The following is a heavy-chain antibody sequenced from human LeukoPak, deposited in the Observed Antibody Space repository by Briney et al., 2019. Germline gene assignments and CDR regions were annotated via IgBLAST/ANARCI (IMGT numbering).Heavy chain of an antibody. CDR3: ARHYYSSGWYFDY. CDR2: INHSGST. CDR1: GGSFSGYY. Sequence: SETLSLTCAFYGGSFSGYYWSWIRQPPGKGLEWIGEINHSGSTNYNPSLQSRLTISVDTSKNQFSLKLSSVTAADTAVYYCARHYYSSGWYFDYWGQGTLVTVSS. J-gene: IGHJ4*02. D-gene: IGHD6-19*01. V-gene: IGHV4-34*01.